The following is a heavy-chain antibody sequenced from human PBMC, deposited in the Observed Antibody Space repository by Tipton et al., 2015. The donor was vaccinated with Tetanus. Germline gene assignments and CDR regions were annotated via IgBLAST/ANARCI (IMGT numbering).Heavy chain of an antibody. V-gene: IGHV3-33*01. CDR2: SWYDGTEQ. Sequence: SLRLSCAASGFIFSSYGIHWVRQAPGKGLEWVAVSWYDGTEQYYADSVKGRFTISRDNSKNTLYLQMNSLRAEDTALYYCAREADCSGGSCFSGDFDNWGQGTQVTVSS. CDR1: GFIFSSYG. D-gene: IGHD2-15*01. CDR3: AREADCSGGSCFSGDFDN. J-gene: IGHJ4*02.